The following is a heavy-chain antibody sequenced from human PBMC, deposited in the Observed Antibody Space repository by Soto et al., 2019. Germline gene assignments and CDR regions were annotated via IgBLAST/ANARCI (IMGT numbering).Heavy chain of an antibody. D-gene: IGHD2-8*01. J-gene: IGHJ4*02. CDR3: AKSYCTTWEQSYFDY. V-gene: IGHV3-23*01. Sequence: VHLLESGGGLVQPGWSLRLSCAAYGFTFSAYSLSWVRQAPGKGLEWVSGISGLGGSRYYADSVKGRLTISRDNSKNCLHLQMDSLRVEDTAVYYCAKSYCTTWEQSYFDYWGQGTLLTVSS. CDR2: ISGLGGSR. CDR1: GFTFSAYS.